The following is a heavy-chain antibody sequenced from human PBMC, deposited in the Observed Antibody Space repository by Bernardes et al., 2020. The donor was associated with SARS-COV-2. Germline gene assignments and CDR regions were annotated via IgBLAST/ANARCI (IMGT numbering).Heavy chain of an antibody. CDR3: ANNGYSYGYSLW. Sequence: GGSLKLSCAASGFTFPYYAMSWVRQAPGTGLEWVSYISGSGATTFYSDSVKGRFTISRDNSKNTLFLQMNDLRADDTAVYYCANNGYSYGYSLWWGQGTLVTVSS. CDR2: ISGSGATT. CDR1: GFTFPYYA. J-gene: IGHJ4*02. V-gene: IGHV3-23*01. D-gene: IGHD5-18*01.